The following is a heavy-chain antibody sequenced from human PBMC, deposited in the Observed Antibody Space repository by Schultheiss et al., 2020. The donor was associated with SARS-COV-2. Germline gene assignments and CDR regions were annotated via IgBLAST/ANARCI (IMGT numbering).Heavy chain of an antibody. CDR3: AREQWGYALDV. D-gene: IGHD1-26*01. CDR1: GGSISSGDYY. Sequence: SETLSLTCTVSGGSISSGDYYWTWIRQPPGKGLEWIGHIFYSGSTSYNPSLKSRVTISVDTSKNQFSLKLSSVTAADTALYYCAREQWGYALDVLGQGTTVTVSS. J-gene: IGHJ6*02. V-gene: IGHV4-61*08. CDR2: IFYSGST.